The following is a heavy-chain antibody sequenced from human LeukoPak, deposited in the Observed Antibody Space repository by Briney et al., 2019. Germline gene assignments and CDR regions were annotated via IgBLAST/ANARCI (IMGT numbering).Heavy chain of an antibody. D-gene: IGHD6-13*01. CDR1: GFTFSTYW. CDR2: ISPDGSDK. V-gene: IGHV3-7*01. CDR3: ARRVAAAADAFDI. Sequence: GGSLRLSCVASGFTFSTYWMNWVRQAPGKGLERVGTISPDGSDKYYVDSVKGRFTISRDNAKTSPYLQINSLRAEDTAVYYCARRVAAAADAFDIWGQGTMVTVSS. J-gene: IGHJ3*02.